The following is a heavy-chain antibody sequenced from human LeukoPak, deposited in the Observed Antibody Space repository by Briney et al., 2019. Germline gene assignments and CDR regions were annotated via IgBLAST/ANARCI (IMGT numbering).Heavy chain of an antibody. D-gene: IGHD2-8*02. CDR2: IYHTGST. CDR1: GASIRSYY. Sequence: SEPLSLTCTVSGASIRSYYWSWTGQTPGKGLEWIGYIYHTGSTKYNPSLKSRVTISIDTSKNHFSLTLTSVTAADTAVYYCSTDSPTGFDHWGQGALVTVSS. CDR3: STDSPTGFDH. J-gene: IGHJ4*02. V-gene: IGHV4-59*01.